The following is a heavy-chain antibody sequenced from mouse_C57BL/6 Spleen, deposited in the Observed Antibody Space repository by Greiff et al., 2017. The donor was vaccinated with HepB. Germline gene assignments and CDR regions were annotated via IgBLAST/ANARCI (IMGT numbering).Heavy chain of an antibody. J-gene: IGHJ1*03. CDR2: IYPGSGST. CDR1: GYTFTSYW. V-gene: IGHV1-55*01. Sequence: QVQLQQSGAELVKPGASVKMSCKASGYTFTSYWITWVKQRPGQGLEWIGDIYPGSGSTNYNEKFKSKATLTVDTSSSTASMQLSSLTSEDSAVYYCARRGGAVVATRYVDVWGTGTTVTVSS. D-gene: IGHD1-1*01. CDR3: ARRGGAVVATRYVDV.